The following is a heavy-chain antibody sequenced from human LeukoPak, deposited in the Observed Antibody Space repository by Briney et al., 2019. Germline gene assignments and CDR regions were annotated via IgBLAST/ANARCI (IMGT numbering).Heavy chain of an antibody. J-gene: IGHJ6*03. CDR1: GYTFTGYY. D-gene: IGHD4-17*01. V-gene: IGHV1-2*02. Sequence: ASVKVSCKGSGYTFTGYYIHWVRQAPGQGLEWMGWINPNSGGTIYAQKFQGRVTMTRDTFTSTAYMELSRLSSDDTAVYYCARHPHYGDFRRHYFYMAVWGKRTTVTASS. CDR2: INPNSGGT. CDR3: ARHPHYGDFRRHYFYMAV.